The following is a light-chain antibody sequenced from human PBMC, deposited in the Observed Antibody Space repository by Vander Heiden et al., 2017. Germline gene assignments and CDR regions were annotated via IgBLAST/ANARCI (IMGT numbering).Light chain of an antibody. V-gene: IGLV4-69*01. CDR3: QTWGSGIVV. CDR2: FNSDGSH. Sequence: QLVVTQSPSASASLGASVKLTCTLNSRHDNYAIAWHQQQTEKGPRYLMKFNSDGSHSKGDGIPDRFSGSSSGAERYLIISSLQSDDEADYYCQTWGSGIVVFGGGTKLTVL. CDR1: SRHDNYA. J-gene: IGLJ2*01.